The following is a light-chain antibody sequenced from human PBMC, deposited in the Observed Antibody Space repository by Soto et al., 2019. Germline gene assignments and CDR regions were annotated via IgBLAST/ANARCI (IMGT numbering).Light chain of an antibody. CDR2: ATS. V-gene: IGKV1-39*01. J-gene: IGKJ5*01. Sequence: DIQMTQSPSSLSSSVGDRVTITCRARQIIRNFLNWYQYKPGTAPKLLIHATSKLQSGVPSRFSGNGSGTDFTLTISSLQPEDFATYYCQQSYSTPTITFGQGTRLEFK. CDR1: QIIRNF. CDR3: QQSYSTPTIT.